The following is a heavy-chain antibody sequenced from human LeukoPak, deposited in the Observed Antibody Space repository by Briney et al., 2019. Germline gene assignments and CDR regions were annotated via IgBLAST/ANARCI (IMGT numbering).Heavy chain of an antibody. D-gene: IGHD3-10*01. J-gene: IGHJ4*02. CDR1: GGSISSYY. V-gene: IGHV4-59*01. Sequence: SETLSLTCTVSGGSISSYYRSWIRQPPGKGLEWIGYIYYSGSTNYNPSLKSRVTISVDTSKNQFSLKLSSVTAADTAVYYCARNMVRGVIISPYFDYWGQGTLVTLSS. CDR2: IYYSGST. CDR3: ARNMVRGVIISPYFDY.